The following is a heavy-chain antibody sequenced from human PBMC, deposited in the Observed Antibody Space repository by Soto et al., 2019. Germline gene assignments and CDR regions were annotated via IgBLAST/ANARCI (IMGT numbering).Heavy chain of an antibody. CDR1: GFTFSSYA. CDR3: AKSLSRFLEWLEEGDAFDI. V-gene: IGHV3-23*01. D-gene: IGHD3-3*01. J-gene: IGHJ3*02. CDR2: ISGSGGST. Sequence: PGWSLRLSCAASGFTFSSYAMSWVRQAPGKGLEWVSAISGSGGSTYYADSVKGRFTISRDNSKNTLYLQMNSLRAEDTAVYYCAKSLSRFLEWLEEGDAFDIWGQGTMVTVSS.